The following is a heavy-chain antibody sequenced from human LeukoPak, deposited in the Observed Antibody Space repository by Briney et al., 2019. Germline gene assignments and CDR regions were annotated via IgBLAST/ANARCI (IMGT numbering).Heavy chain of an antibody. CDR1: GFTFSTYS. CDR3: ARDLGSGWDFEY. V-gene: IGHV3-21*01. J-gene: IGHJ4*02. Sequence: GGSLRLSCAASGFTFSTYSMNWVRQAPGKGLEWVSSISSSSTYIYYADSVKGRFTISRDNAKNSLYLQMNSLRAEDTAVYYCARDLGSGWDFEYWGQGTLVTVSS. D-gene: IGHD6-19*01. CDR2: ISSSSTYI.